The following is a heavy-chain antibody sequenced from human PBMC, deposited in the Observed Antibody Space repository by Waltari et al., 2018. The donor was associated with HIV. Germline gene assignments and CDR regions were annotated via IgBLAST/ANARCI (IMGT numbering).Heavy chain of an antibody. CDR2: ISAYNGNT. V-gene: IGHV1-18*01. CDR1: GYTFTSYG. CDR3: ARGHGDYDWAPSYYYYGMDV. Sequence: QVQLVQSGAEVKKPGASVKVSCKASGYTFTSYGFPWVRRSPGQGLEWLGWISAYNGNTNYAQKLQGRVTMTTDTSTNTAYMELRSLRSDDTAVYYCARGHGDYDWAPSYYYYGMDVWGQGTTVTVSS. J-gene: IGHJ6*02. D-gene: IGHD5-12*01.